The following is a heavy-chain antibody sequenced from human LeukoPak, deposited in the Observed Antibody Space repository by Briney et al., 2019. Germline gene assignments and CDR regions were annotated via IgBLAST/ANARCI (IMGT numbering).Heavy chain of an antibody. J-gene: IGHJ5*02. Sequence: GGSLRLSCAASGFTFSSYGMHWVRQAPGKGLEWVAFIRYDGSNKYYADSVKGRFTISRDNSKNTLYLQMNSLRAEDTAVYYCAKDKFGKTTVNNWFDPWGQETLVTVSS. V-gene: IGHV3-30*02. CDR1: GFTFSSYG. CDR2: IRYDGSNK. D-gene: IGHD4-11*01. CDR3: AKDKFGKTTVNNWFDP.